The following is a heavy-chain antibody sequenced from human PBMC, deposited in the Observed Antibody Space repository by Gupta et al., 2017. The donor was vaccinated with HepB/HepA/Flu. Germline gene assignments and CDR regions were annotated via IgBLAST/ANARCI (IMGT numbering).Heavy chain of an antibody. CDR1: GGSISSYY. CDR2: IYYSGST. J-gene: IGHJ4*02. D-gene: IGHD5-18*01. Sequence: QVQLQESGPGLVKPSETLSLTCTVSGGSISSYYWSWIRQPPGKGLEWIGYIYYSGSTNYNPSLKSRVTISVDTSKNQFSLKLSSVTAADTAVYYCARSNVDTAMAVDYWGQGTLVTVSS. CDR3: ARSNVDTAMAVDY. V-gene: IGHV4-59*01.